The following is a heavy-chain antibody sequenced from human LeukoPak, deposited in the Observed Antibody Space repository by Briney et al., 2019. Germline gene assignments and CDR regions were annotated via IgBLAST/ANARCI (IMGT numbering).Heavy chain of an antibody. CDR1: GFTFDDYA. CDR2: ISWNSGSI. V-gene: IGHV3-9*01. J-gene: IGHJ4*02. CDR3: AKDNWNGYFDY. Sequence: GGSLRLSCAASGFTFDDYAMHWVRQAPGKGLEWVSGISWNSGSIGYADSVKGRFTISRDNAKNSLYLQMNSLRTEDTALYYCAKDNWNGYFDYWGQGTLVTVSS. D-gene: IGHD1-1*01.